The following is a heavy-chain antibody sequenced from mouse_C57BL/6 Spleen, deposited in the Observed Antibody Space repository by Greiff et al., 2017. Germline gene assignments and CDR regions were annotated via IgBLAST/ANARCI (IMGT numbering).Heavy chain of an antibody. J-gene: IGHJ4*01. CDR3: AREYYYGSSYGDAMDY. CDR1: GFTFSSYA. V-gene: IGHV5-4*01. Sequence: EVHLVESGGGLVKPGGSLKLSCAASGFTFSSYAMSWVRQTPEKRLEWVATISDGGSYTYYPDNVKGRFTISRDNAKNNLYLQMSHLKSEDTAMYYCAREYYYGSSYGDAMDYWGQGTSVTVSS. CDR2: ISDGGSYT. D-gene: IGHD1-1*01.